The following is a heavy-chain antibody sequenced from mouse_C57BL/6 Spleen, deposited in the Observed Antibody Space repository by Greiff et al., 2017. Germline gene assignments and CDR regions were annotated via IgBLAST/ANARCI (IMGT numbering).Heavy chain of an antibody. Sequence: DVMLVESGEGLVKPGGSLKLSCAASGFTFSSYAMSWVRQTPEKRLEWVAYISSGGDYIYYADTVKGRFTISRDNARNTLYLQMSSLKSEDTAMYYCTRGGDGYYGFAYWGQGTLVTVSA. CDR1: GFTFSSYA. CDR2: ISSGGDYI. CDR3: TRGGDGYYGFAY. D-gene: IGHD2-3*01. J-gene: IGHJ3*01. V-gene: IGHV5-9-1*02.